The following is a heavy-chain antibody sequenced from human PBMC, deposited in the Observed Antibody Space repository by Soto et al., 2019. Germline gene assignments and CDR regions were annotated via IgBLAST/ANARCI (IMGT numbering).Heavy chain of an antibody. CDR3: ARDRAGEARPSYYYGLDV. Sequence: ASVKVSCKASGYTFTSYYMHWVRQAPGQGLEWMGIINPSGGSTSYAQKFQGRVTMTRDASTSTVYMELSILRSEDTAVYYCARDRAGEARPSYYYGLDVWRQGTTVTVSS. J-gene: IGHJ6*02. V-gene: IGHV1-46*01. CDR2: INPSGGST. CDR1: GYTFTSYY. D-gene: IGHD6-6*01.